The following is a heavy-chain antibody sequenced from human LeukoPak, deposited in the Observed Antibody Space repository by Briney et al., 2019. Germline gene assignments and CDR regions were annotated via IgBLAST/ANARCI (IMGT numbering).Heavy chain of an antibody. D-gene: IGHD6-19*01. CDR1: GGSISSSSYY. V-gene: IGHV4-39*01. Sequence: PSETLSLTCTVSGGSISSSSYYWGWIRQPPGKGLEWIGSIYYSGSTYYNPSLKSRVTISVDTSKNPFSLKLSSVTAADTAVYYCVSLLRYPYSSGWYFDYWGQGTLVTVSS. CDR3: VSLLRYPYSSGWYFDY. CDR2: IYYSGST. J-gene: IGHJ4*02.